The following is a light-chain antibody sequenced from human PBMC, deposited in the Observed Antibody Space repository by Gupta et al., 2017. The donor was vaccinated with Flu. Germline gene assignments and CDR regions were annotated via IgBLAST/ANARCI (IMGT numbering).Light chain of an antibody. CDR2: EVT. CDR3: SSYTSSSTPYV. V-gene: IGLV2-14*01. CDR1: SSDVGGYNY. Sequence: QSALTQPDSVSGSPGQSITISCTGTSSDVGGYNYVSWYQHHPGKAPKLMIYEVTNRPSGASTRFSGSKSGNTASLTISGLQAEDEADYYCSSYTSSSTPYVFGTGTKVTVL. J-gene: IGLJ1*01.